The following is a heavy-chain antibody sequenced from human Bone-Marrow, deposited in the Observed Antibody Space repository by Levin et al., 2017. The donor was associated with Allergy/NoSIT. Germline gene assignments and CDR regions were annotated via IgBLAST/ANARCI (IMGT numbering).Heavy chain of an antibody. CDR1: GDSISSNNHY. CDR3: ARVPMVETHIRFVDH. V-gene: IGHV4-39*07. CDR2: IYYTGST. J-gene: IGHJ4*02. Sequence: SETLSLTCTVSGDSISSNNHYWGWLRQPPGKGLEWIGHIYYTGSTYYNPSLKSRLTMSVDTSKNQVSLKFDSVTAADTAVYYCARVPMVETHIRFVDHWGQGTLVTVSS. D-gene: IGHD4-23*01.